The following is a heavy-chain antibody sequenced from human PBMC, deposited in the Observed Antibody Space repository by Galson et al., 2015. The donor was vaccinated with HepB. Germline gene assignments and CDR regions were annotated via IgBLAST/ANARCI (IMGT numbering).Heavy chain of an antibody. Sequence: SVKVSCKASGYTFSSYSITWVRQAPGQGLEWMGWISPYNRNTEYARKFQTRVTMTTDISTSTAYMELRSLRSDDTAVYYCARGALVVVVGATQNNWFDPWGQGTLVTVSS. CDR2: ISPYNRNT. CDR3: ARGALVVVVGATQNNWFDP. V-gene: IGHV1-18*01. D-gene: IGHD2-15*01. CDR1: GYTFSSYS. J-gene: IGHJ5*02.